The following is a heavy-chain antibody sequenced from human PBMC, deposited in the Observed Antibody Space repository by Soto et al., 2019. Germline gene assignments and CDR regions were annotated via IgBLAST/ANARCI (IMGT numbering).Heavy chain of an antibody. D-gene: IGHD4-4*01. CDR1: GGSLSSGGYY. V-gene: IGHV4-31*03. CDR3: ARVTTATQSYYYYYGMDV. Sequence: SETLSLTCTVSGGSLSSGGYYRSWIRQHPGKGLEWIGYIYYSGSTYYNPSLKSRVTISVDTSKNQFSLKLSSVTAADMAVYYCARVTTATQSYYYYYGMDVWGQGTPVTVSS. CDR2: IYYSGST. J-gene: IGHJ6*02.